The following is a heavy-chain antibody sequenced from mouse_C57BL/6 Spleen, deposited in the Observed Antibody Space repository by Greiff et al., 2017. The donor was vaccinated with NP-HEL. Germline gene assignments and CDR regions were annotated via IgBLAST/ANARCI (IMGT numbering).Heavy chain of an antibody. D-gene: IGHD1-1*01. CDR1: GYTFTSYW. V-gene: IGHV1-59*01. CDR3: TRDYGSSYRCYGV. Sequence: QVQLQQPGAELVRPGTSVKLSCKASGYTFTSYWMHWVKQRPGQGLEWIGVIDPSDSYTNYNQKFKGKATLTVDTSSSTAYMQLSSLTSEDSAVYFCTRDYGSSYRCYGVWGTGTTVTGSS. J-gene: IGHJ1*03. CDR2: IDPSDSYT.